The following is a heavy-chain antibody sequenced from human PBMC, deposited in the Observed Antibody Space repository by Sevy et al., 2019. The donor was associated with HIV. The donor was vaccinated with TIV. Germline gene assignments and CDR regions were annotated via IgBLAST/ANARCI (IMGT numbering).Heavy chain of an antibody. CDR1: GGSVSRSTYY. CDR2: SYYSGST. CDR3: ARHSSMTTVTMNY. J-gene: IGHJ4*02. Sequence: SETLSLTCTVSGGSVSRSTYYWGWIRQPPGKGLDWIGSSYYSGSTYYNPSLKSRVTIPVDTSKNQFSLKLSSVTAADTAVYYCARHSSMTTVTMNYWGQGTLVTVSS. D-gene: IGHD4-17*01. V-gene: IGHV4-39*01.